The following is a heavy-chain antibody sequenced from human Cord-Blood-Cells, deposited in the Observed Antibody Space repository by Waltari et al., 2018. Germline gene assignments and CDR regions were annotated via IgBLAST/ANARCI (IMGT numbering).Heavy chain of an antibody. CDR3: ARDSIPKIVGATSYYYYYGMDV. J-gene: IGHJ6*02. V-gene: IGHV4-4*02. Sequence: QVQLQESGPGLVKPSGTLSLTCAVSGGSISSSNWWSWVRQPPGKGLEWIGEIYHSGGTNYNPSLKSRVTISVDKSKNQFSLKLSSVTAADTAVYYCARDSIPKIVGATSYYYYYGMDVWGQGTTVTVSS. D-gene: IGHD1-26*01. CDR2: IYHSGGT. CDR1: GGSISSSNW.